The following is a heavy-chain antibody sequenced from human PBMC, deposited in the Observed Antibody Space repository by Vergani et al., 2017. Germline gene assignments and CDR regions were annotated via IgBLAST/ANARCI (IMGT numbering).Heavy chain of an antibody. CDR3: ARWSEVVTAIPVPYWYFDL. CDR1: GGSISSYY. J-gene: IGHJ2*01. D-gene: IGHD2-21*02. Sequence: QVQLQESGPGLVKPSETLSLTCTVPGGSISSYYWSWIRQPPGKGLEWIGEINHSGSTNYNPSLKSRVTISVDTSKNQFSLKLSSVTAADTAVYYCARWSEVVTAIPVPYWYFDLWGRGTLVTVSS. CDR2: INHSGST. V-gene: IGHV4-34*01.